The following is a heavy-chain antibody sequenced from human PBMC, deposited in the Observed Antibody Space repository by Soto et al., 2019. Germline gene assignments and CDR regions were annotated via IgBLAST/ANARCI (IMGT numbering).Heavy chain of an antibody. CDR2: ISAYNGNT. CDR1: GYTLTELS. D-gene: IGHD3-22*01. V-gene: IGHV1-18*01. J-gene: IGHJ3*02. Sequence: ASVKVSCKVSGYTLTELSMHWVRQAPGQGLEWMGWISAYNGNTNYAQKLQGRVTMTTDTSTSTAYMELRSLRSDDTAVYYCAGRSGYSDAFDIWGQGTMVTVSS. CDR3: AGRSGYSDAFDI.